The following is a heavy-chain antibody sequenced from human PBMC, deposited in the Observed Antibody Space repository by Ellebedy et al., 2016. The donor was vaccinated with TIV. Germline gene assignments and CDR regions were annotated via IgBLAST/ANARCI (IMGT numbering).Heavy chain of an antibody. J-gene: IGHJ2*01. CDR1: GYTFTGYY. V-gene: IGHV1-2*02. D-gene: IGHD6-19*01. CDR3: ARDSRSDWGNFDL. CDR2: LNVNTGGT. Sequence: ASVKVSCKASGYTFTGYYMHWVRQAPGQGPEWMGWLNVNTGGTNYAQRFQGRVAMTRDTSITTAYMELSRLTSDDTGIYYCARDSRSDWGNFDLWGRGTLVIVSS.